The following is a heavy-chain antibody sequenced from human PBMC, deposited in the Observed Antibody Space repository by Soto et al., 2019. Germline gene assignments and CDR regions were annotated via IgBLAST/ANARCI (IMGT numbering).Heavy chain of an antibody. D-gene: IGHD3-10*01. Sequence: GGSLRLSCAASGFTFSTFGMHWVRQAPGKGLEWVAVIWYDGSKKYYGDSVKGRFTISRDNSKDTLYLQMDSLTAEDTAMYYCARDVFYYADYWGQGALVTVSS. CDR2: IWYDGSKK. J-gene: IGHJ4*02. CDR1: GFTFSTFG. CDR3: ARDVFYYADY. V-gene: IGHV3-33*01.